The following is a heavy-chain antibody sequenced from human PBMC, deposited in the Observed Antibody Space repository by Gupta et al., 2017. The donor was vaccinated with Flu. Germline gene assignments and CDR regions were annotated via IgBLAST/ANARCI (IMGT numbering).Heavy chain of an antibody. CDR3: AKVNGRWQQLVRVNGMDV. V-gene: IGHV3-23*01. D-gene: IGHD6-13*01. Sequence: FNNYAMSWVRQAPGKGLEWVSIVSSVGGSTYYADSVKGRFTISRDNAKDTLFLQMNSLRTEDTAIYYCAKVNGRWQQLVRVNGMDVWGRGTTVTVSS. CDR2: VSSVGGST. J-gene: IGHJ6*02. CDR1: FNNYA.